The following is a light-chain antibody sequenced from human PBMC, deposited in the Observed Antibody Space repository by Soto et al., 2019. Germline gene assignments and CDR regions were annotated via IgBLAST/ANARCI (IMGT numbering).Light chain of an antibody. CDR3: AAWDDSLSGLV. CDR2: RNT. V-gene: IGLV1-47*01. Sequence: QSVLTQPPSASGTPGQRVTISCSGSSSNIGTNYVYWYQQLPGTAPKLLIYRNTQRPSGVPDRFSDSKSGTSASLAISGLGSEDEADYYCAAWDDSLSGLVFGTGTKVTVL. J-gene: IGLJ1*01. CDR1: SSNIGTNY.